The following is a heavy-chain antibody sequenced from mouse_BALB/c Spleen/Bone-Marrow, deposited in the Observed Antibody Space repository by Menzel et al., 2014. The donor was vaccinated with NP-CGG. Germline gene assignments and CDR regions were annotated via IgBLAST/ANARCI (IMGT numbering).Heavy chain of an antibody. D-gene: IGHD1-2*01. CDR3: ARGVYGYVKYAMDY. V-gene: IGHV5-17*02. J-gene: IGHJ4*01. CDR1: GFTFSSFG. CDR2: ISGGSSTI. Sequence: EVQVVESGGGLVQPGGSRKLSCAASGFTFSSFGMHWARQAPEKGLEWVAYISGGSSTIYYADTMKGRFTISRDNPKNTLFLQMTSLRSEDTAMYYCARGVYGYVKYAMDYWGQGTSVTVSS.